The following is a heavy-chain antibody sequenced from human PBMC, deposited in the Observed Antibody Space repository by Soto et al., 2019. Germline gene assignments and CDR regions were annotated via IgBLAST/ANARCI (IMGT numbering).Heavy chain of an antibody. CDR3: ASHGLHLGELSRQLDY. Sequence: ASVKVSCKASGYTFTSYAMHWVRQAPGQRLEWMGWINAGNGNTKYSQKFQGRVTITRDTSASTAYMELSSLRSEDTAVYYCASHGLHLGELSRQLDYWGQGTLVTVSS. D-gene: IGHD3-16*02. CDR1: GYTFTSYA. CDR2: INAGNGNT. V-gene: IGHV1-3*01. J-gene: IGHJ4*02.